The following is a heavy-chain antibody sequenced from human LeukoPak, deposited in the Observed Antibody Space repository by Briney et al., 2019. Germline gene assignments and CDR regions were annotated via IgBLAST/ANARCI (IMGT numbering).Heavy chain of an antibody. CDR2: IYYSGGT. CDR3: ARGTDDYKFDF. D-gene: IGHD5-24*01. Sequence: SEALSLTCTVSGGSISSYYWNWLRQSPGKGLERIGYIYYSGGTKYNPSLKSRVTISLDLSKSQFSLKLSSVFAADTAIYYCARGTDDYKFDFWGQGALVTVS. J-gene: IGHJ4*02. CDR1: GGSISSYY. V-gene: IGHV4-59*01.